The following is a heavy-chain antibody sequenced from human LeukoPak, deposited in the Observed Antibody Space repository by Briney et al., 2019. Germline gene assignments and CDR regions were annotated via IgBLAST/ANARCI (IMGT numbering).Heavy chain of an antibody. CDR2: ISYDGSNK. V-gene: IGHV3-30*04. CDR1: GFTFSSCA. J-gene: IGHJ4*02. Sequence: PGGSLRLSCVASGFTFSSCAIHWVRQAPGKGLEWVAVISYDGSNKYYADSVKGRFTISRDNSKNTLYLQMNSLGAEDTAVYYCARHLSGITGYTYGRGIDYWGQGTLLTVSS. D-gene: IGHD5-18*01. CDR3: ARHLSGITGYTYGRGIDY.